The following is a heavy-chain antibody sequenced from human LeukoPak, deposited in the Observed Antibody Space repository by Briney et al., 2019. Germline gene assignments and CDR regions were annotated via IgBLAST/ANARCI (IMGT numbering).Heavy chain of an antibody. D-gene: IGHD2-8*01. V-gene: IGHV3-23*01. CDR3: AKELWCGHYFDY. Sequence: GASLRLSCAPSVYTFTIYAMCGVRDAPGKGLEWVSHISGSGGSTYYADSVKGRFTISRDNSKNTLYLQMNSLRAEDTAVDYCAKELWCGHYFDYWGQGTLVTVSS. CDR2: ISGSGGST. J-gene: IGHJ4*02. CDR1: VYTFTIYA.